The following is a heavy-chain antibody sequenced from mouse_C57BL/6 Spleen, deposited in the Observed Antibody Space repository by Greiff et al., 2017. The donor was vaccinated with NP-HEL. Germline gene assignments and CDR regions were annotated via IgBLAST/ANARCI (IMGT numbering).Heavy chain of an antibody. CDR3: ASAPYDYDSPTFDY. CDR2: ILPGSGST. CDR1: GYTFTGYW. V-gene: IGHV1-9*01. D-gene: IGHD2-4*01. Sequence: QVQLQQSGAELMKPGASVKLSCKATGYTFTGYWIEWVKQRPGHGLEWIGEILPGSGSTNYNEKFKGKATFTADTSSNTAYMQLSSLTTEDSAIYDCASAPYDYDSPTFDYWGQGTTLTVSS. J-gene: IGHJ2*01.